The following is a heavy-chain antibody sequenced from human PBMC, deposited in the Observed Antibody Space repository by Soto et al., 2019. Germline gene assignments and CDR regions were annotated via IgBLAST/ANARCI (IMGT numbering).Heavy chain of an antibody. J-gene: IGHJ4*02. V-gene: IGHV2-70*04. CDR2: IDWDDDK. Sequence: ESGPTLVNPTQTLTLTCTFSGFSLSTSGMRVSWIRQPPGKALEWLARIDWDDDKFYNTSLKTRLTISKDSSKNQVVLTMTNVDPVDTATYYCARMFHCSGGTCPFDYWGQGALVTVSS. CDR1: GFSLSTSGMR. CDR3: ARMFHCSGGTCPFDY. D-gene: IGHD2-15*01.